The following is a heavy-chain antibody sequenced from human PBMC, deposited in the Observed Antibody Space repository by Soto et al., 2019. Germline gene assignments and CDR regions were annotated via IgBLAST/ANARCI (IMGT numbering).Heavy chain of an antibody. Sequence: QVQLQESGPRLLKPSETLSLTSTVSGGSISYYYWSWIRQSPGKGLEWIGYIYYSGSTDYNPSLKSRVTISVEKSKRQFSLKLNSVTTADTAVYYCAREGACTGNTCYVGYFDYWGQGALVTVSS. CDR2: IYYSGST. D-gene: IGHD2-2*01. V-gene: IGHV4-59*01. J-gene: IGHJ4*02. CDR3: AREGACTGNTCYVGYFDY. CDR1: GGSISYYY.